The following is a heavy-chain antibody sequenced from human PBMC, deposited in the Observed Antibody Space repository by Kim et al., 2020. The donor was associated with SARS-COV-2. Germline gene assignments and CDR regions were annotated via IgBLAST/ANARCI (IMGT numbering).Heavy chain of an antibody. D-gene: IGHD3-9*01. CDR3: VRGLVY. J-gene: IGHJ4*02. CDR2: VNSDGSST. CDR1: GFTFSSSW. V-gene: IGHV3-74*01. Sequence: GGSLRLSCAASGFTFSSSWMHWVRQATRKGLVWVSPVNSDGSSTTYADSVKGRFTISRDNAKNTLYLQMNSLRAEDTAVYYCVRGLVYWGQGALVTVSS.